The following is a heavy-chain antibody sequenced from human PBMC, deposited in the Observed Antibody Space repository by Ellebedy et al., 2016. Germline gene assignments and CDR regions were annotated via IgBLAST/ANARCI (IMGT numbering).Heavy chain of an antibody. CDR3: ARAGSYSNYYYYYMDV. CDR1: GGSISSSSYY. Sequence: SETLSLXXTVSGGSISSSSYYWGWIRQPPGKGLEWIGSIYYSGSTYYNPSLKSRVTISVDTSKNQFSLKLSSVTAADTAVYYCARAGSYSNYYYYYMDVWGKGTTVTVSS. D-gene: IGHD4-11*01. V-gene: IGHV4-39*07. J-gene: IGHJ6*03. CDR2: IYYSGST.